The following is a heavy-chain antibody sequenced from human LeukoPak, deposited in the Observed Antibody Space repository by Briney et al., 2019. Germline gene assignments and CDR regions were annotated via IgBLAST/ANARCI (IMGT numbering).Heavy chain of an antibody. CDR2: ISWNSGSI. CDR1: GFTFSSYW. CDR3: AKAIVGALGY. Sequence: GGSLRLSCAASGFTFSSYWMHWVRQAPGKGLEWVSGISWNSGSIGYADSVKGRFTISRDNAKNSLYLQMNSLRAEDTALYYCAKAIVGALGYWGQGTLVTVSS. J-gene: IGHJ4*02. D-gene: IGHD1-26*01. V-gene: IGHV3-9*01.